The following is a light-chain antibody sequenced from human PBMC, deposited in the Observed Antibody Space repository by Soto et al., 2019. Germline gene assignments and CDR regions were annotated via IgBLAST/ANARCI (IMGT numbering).Light chain of an antibody. Sequence: SVLTQPPSVSLAPGQRVTISCTGSSSNIGAGYDVHWYQQLPGTAPKLLIYGNSNRPSGVPDRFSGSKSGTSASLAITGLQAEDEADYYCQSYDSSLSGYVFGTGTKV. J-gene: IGLJ1*01. V-gene: IGLV1-40*01. CDR3: QSYDSSLSGYV. CDR2: GNS. CDR1: SSNIGAGYD.